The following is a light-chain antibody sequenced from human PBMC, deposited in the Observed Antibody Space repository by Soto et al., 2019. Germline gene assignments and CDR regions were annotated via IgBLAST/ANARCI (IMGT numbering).Light chain of an antibody. CDR3: QQYNSYWGT. J-gene: IGKJ1*01. CDR2: DAS. CDR1: QSISNW. Sequence: DIQMTQSPSTLSASVGDRVTITCRASQSISNWLAWYQQKQGKAPKLLIYDASSLESVVPSRLSGSGSGTEFTLTISSLQHDDFEPYYCQQYNSYWGTFGQGTKVEIK. V-gene: IGKV1-5*01.